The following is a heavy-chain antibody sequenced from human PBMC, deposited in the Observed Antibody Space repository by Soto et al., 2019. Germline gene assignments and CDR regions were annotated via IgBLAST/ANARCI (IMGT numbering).Heavy chain of an antibody. J-gene: IGHJ4*02. CDR3: AKKITIYAVDPADY. CDR1: GFTFSDFG. D-gene: IGHD3-3*01. V-gene: IGHV3-23*01. Sequence: PGGSLRLSCAASGFTFSDFGMSWVRQAPGKGLEWVSVISARGDATYYAASVKGRFTLSRDNSKSTLYLQMNSLTVADTAVYYCAKKITIYAVDPADYWGQGTQVTVSS. CDR2: ISARGDAT.